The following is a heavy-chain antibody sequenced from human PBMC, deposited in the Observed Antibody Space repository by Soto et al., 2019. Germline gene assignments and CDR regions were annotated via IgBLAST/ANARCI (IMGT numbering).Heavy chain of an antibody. Sequence: SVKVSCKASGGTFSSYAISWVRQAPGQGLEWMGGIIPIFGTANYAQKFQGRVTITADESTSTAYMELSSLRSEDTAVYYCARAHTIVLVPAAILIGYYYYGMDVWGQGTTVTVSS. J-gene: IGHJ6*02. CDR3: ARAHTIVLVPAAILIGYYYYGMDV. CDR2: IIPIFGTA. V-gene: IGHV1-69*13. D-gene: IGHD2-2*02. CDR1: GGTFSSYA.